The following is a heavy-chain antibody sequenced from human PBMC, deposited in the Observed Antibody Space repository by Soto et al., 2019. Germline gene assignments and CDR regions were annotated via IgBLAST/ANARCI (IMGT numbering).Heavy chain of an antibody. J-gene: IGHJ6*02. CDR3: ARLQFYDFWSGSDPLDV. V-gene: IGHV4-61*01. D-gene: IGHD3-3*01. CDR2: ISFTGST. Sequence: SETLSLTCAVSGASVSIGSYQWSWIRQSPGKGLEWIGFISFTGSTNSNPSLKSRVTFSVDASKNHFSLKLTSVTAADTALYFCARLQFYDFWSGSDPLDVWGQGTTVTVSS. CDR1: GASVSIGSYQ.